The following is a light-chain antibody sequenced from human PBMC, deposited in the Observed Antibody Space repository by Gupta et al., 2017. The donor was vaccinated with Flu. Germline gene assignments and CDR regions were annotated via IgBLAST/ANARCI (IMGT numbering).Light chain of an antibody. CDR3: TSYSRTNPLYV. Sequence: ITISCVGSSSDIGDYNAVSWYQHHPGKAPKRMIYEVSNRPSGVSDRFSGSKSGNTASLTISGLQGEDEAEYYCTSYSRTNPLYVFGGGTTVIVL. V-gene: IGLV2-14*01. CDR1: SSDIGDYNA. J-gene: IGLJ1*01. CDR2: EVS.